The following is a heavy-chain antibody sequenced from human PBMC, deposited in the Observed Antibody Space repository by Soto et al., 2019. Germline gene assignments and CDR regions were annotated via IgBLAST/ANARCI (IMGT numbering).Heavy chain of an antibody. CDR1: GFNFSDYY. CDR3: ARDGSGESYNFDI. V-gene: IGHV3-11*06. D-gene: IGHD3-22*01. Sequence: QVQLVQSGGGLGRPGGSLKLSCAAPGFNFSDYYMSRIRQAPGKGLECSSYITSGGEYTAYGDSVKGRFSIARDNTKNSLYLRLNRLRAEDTAIYYCARDGSGESYNFDIWGQGTMVTVSS. J-gene: IGHJ3*02. CDR2: ITSGGEYT.